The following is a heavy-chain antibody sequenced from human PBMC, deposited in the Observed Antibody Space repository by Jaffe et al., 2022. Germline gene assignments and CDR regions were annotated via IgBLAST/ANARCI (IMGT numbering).Heavy chain of an antibody. CDR2: IYPGDSDT. J-gene: IGHJ4*02. V-gene: IGHV5-51*03. Sequence: ELQLVQSGAEVKKPGESLKISCKGSGYSFTRYWIGWVRQMPGKGLEWMGIIYPGDSDTRYSPSFQGQVSISADKSISTAYLQWSSLKASDTAMYYCASLSSPEYCSSTSCLYFFDYWGQGTLVTVSS. D-gene: IGHD2-2*01. CDR3: ASLSSPEYCSSTSCLYFFDY. CDR1: GYSFTRYW.